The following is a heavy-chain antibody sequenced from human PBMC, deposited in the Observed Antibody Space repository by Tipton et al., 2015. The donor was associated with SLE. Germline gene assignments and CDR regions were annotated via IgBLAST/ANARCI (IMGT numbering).Heavy chain of an antibody. V-gene: IGHV3-21*01. D-gene: IGHD6-25*01. CDR1: GFTFSSYS. J-gene: IGHJ6*02. CDR2: ISSSSSYI. Sequence: GSLRLSCAASGFTFSSYSMNWVRQAPGKGLEWVSSISSSSSYIYYADSVKGRFTISRDNAKNSLYLQMNSLRAEDTAVYYCARDIAATGTDVWGQGTTVTVSS. CDR3: ARDIAATGTDV.